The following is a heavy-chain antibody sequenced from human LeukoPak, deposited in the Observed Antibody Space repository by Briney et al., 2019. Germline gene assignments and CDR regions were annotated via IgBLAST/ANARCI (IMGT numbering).Heavy chain of an antibody. V-gene: IGHV1-8*01. D-gene: IGHD6-6*01. CDR3: ARGIRARLIAARFPYLSV. CDR2: MNPNSGNT. Sequence: ASVKVSCKASGYTFTSYDINWVRQATGQGLEWMGWMNPNSGNTGYAQKFQGRVTMTRNTSISTAYMELSSLRSEDTAVYYCARGIRARLIAARFPYLSVWGQGTLVTVSS. J-gene: IGHJ4*02. CDR1: GYTFTSYD.